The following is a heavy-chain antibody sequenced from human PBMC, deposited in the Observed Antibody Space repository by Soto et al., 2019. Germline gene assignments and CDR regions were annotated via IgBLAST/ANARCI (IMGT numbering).Heavy chain of an antibody. CDR1: GFTFSSYG. CDR2: ISYDGSNK. Sequence: SLRLSCAASGFTFSSYGMHWVRQAPGKGLEWVAVISYDGSNKYYADSVKGRFTISRDNSKNTLYLQMNSLRAEDTAVYYCAKNEAVAPDNSWFDPWGQGTLVT. CDR3: AKNEAVAPDNSWFDP. J-gene: IGHJ5*02. V-gene: IGHV3-30*18. D-gene: IGHD6-19*01.